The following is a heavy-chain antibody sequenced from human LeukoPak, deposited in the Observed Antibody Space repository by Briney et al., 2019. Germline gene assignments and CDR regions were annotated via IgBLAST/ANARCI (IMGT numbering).Heavy chain of an antibody. D-gene: IGHD1-20*01. CDR1: GGTFSSYA. CDR3: ARDNNWNWFDP. Sequence: VASVKVSCKASGGTFSSYAISWVRQAPGQGLEWMGGIIPTFGTANYAQKFQGRVTITADESTSTAYMELSSLRSEDTAVYYCARDNNWNWFDPWGQGTLVTVSS. J-gene: IGHJ5*02. CDR2: IIPTFGTA. V-gene: IGHV1-69*13.